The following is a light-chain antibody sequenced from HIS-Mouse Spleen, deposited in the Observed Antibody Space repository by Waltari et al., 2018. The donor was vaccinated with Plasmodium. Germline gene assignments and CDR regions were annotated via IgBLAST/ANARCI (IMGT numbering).Light chain of an antibody. CDR2: AAS. J-gene: IGKJ1*01. V-gene: IGKV1-39*01. CDR3: QQSYSAPWT. CDR1: QSISSY. Sequence: DIQMTQSPSSLSASVGDRVTITCRASQSISSYLNWYQQKQGKAPKLLIYAASSLQSGVPSRFSGSGSGTDFTLTISSLQPEDFATYYCQQSYSAPWTFGQGPKVEIK.